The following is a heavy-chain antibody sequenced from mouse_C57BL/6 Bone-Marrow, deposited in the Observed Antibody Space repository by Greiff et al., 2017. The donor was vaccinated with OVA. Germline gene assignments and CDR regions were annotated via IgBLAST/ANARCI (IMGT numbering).Heavy chain of an antibody. CDR1: GFSLTSYG. Sequence: VKLVESGPGLVQPSQSLSITCTVSGFSLTSYGVHWVRQSPGKGLEWLGVIWSGGSTDYNAAFISRLSISKDNSKSQVFFKMNSLQADDTAIYYCARIWDYEKDAMDYWGQGTSVTVSS. V-gene: IGHV2-2*01. CDR2: IWSGGST. D-gene: IGHD2-4*01. J-gene: IGHJ4*01. CDR3: ARIWDYEKDAMDY.